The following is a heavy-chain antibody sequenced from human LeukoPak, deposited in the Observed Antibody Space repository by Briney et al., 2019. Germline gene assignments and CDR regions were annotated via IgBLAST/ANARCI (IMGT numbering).Heavy chain of an antibody. J-gene: IGHJ4*02. CDR1: GGSISSYY. V-gene: IGHV4-59*01. CDR2: IYCSGST. Sequence: ASETLSLICTVSGGSISSYYWSWIRQPPGKGLEWIGYIYCSGSTNYNPSLKSRVTISVDTSKNQFSLKLSSVTAADTAVYYCARGGYSYGSGLLDYWGQGTLVTVSS. D-gene: IGHD5-18*01. CDR3: ARGGYSYGSGLLDY.